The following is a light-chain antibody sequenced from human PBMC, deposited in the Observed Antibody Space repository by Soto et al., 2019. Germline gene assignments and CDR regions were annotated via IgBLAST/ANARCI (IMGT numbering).Light chain of an antibody. CDR1: RSNIGTKT. CDR2: NNN. V-gene: IGLV1-44*01. Sequence: QLVLTQPPSASGTPGQRVTISCSGSRSNIGTKTVNWYQQLPGTAPKLLIYNNNQRPSGVPDRFSGSKSGTSASLAVSGLQSEDEADYYCAAWDDSLNGLVFGGGTKLTVL. CDR3: AAWDDSLNGLV. J-gene: IGLJ2*01.